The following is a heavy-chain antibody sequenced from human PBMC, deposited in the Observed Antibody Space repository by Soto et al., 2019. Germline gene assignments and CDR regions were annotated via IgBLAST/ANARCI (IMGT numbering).Heavy chain of an antibody. J-gene: IGHJ5*02. CDR1: GYTLTELS. CDR2: FDPEDGET. CDR3: ATAGIVRLKGFDWFDP. V-gene: IGHV1-24*01. D-gene: IGHD3-3*01. Sequence: ASVKVSCKVSGYTLTELSMHWVRQAPGKGLEWMGGFDPEDGETIYAQKFQGRVTMTEDTSTDTAYMELSSLRSEDTAVYYCATAGIVRLKGFDWFDPWGQGTLVTVSS.